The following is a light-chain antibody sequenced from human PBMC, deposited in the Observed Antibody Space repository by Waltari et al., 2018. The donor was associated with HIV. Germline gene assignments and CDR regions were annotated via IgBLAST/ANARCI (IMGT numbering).Light chain of an antibody. J-gene: IGKJ5*01. Sequence: DIQMTQSPSSLSASVGDRVTITCRASQGINNYLVWFQQKPGKAPKSLIYAASSLQSGVPSKFGGSESGTDFTLTISSLHPEDFATYYCQQYKSDPITFGQGTRLEIK. V-gene: IGKV1-16*02. CDR2: AAS. CDR1: QGINNY. CDR3: QQYKSDPIT.